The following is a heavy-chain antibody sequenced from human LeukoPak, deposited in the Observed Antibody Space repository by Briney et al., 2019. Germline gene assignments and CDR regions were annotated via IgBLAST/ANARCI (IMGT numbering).Heavy chain of an antibody. D-gene: IGHD2-15*01. CDR1: GFTFSSYA. CDR2: ISGSGGST. Sequence: PGGSLRLSCAASGFTFSSYAMSWARQAPGKGLEWVSAISGSGGSTYYADSVKGRFTISRDNSKNTLYLQMNSLRAEDTAVYYCAKGGVVAATPEYFQHWGQGTLVTVSS. V-gene: IGHV3-23*01. CDR3: AKGGVVAATPEYFQH. J-gene: IGHJ1*01.